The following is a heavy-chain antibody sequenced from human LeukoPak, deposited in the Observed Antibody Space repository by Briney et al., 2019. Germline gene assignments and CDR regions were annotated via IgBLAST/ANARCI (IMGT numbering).Heavy chain of an antibody. Sequence: GGSLRLSCAASGFTFSSYAMSWVRQAPGKGLEWVSAISGSGGSTYYADSVKGRFTISRVNSKNTLYLQMNSLRAEDTAVYYCAKSAVETRYSSPSGYFDYWGQGTLVTVSS. D-gene: IGHD6-19*01. V-gene: IGHV3-23*01. J-gene: IGHJ4*02. CDR3: AKSAVETRYSSPSGYFDY. CDR1: GFTFSSYA. CDR2: ISGSGGST.